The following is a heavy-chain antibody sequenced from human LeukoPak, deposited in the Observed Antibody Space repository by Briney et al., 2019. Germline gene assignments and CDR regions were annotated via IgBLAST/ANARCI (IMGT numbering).Heavy chain of an antibody. CDR2: IRSKAYGGTT. Sequence: GGSLRLSCTASGFTFGDYAMSWVRQAPGKGLEWVGFIRSKAYGGTTEYAASVKGRFTISRDDSKSIAYLQMNSLKTKDTAVYYCTREVWGVDYWGQGTLVTVSS. V-gene: IGHV3-49*04. CDR1: GFTFGDYA. CDR3: TREVWGVDY. J-gene: IGHJ4*02. D-gene: IGHD3-10*01.